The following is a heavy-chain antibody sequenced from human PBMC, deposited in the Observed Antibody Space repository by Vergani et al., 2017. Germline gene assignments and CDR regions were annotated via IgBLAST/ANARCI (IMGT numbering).Heavy chain of an antibody. CDR1: GYSFTSYW. CDR2: IDPSDSYT. CDR3: AKSRIGYSYGLGGSYWFDP. J-gene: IGHJ5*02. V-gene: IGHV5-10-1*01. D-gene: IGHD5-18*01. Sequence: EVQLVPSGAEVKKPGESLRISCKGSGYSFTSYWISWVRQMPGKGLEWMGRIDPSDSYTNYSPSFQGHVTISADKSISTAYLQWSSLKASDTAMCYCAKSRIGYSYGLGGSYWFDPWGQGTLVTVSS.